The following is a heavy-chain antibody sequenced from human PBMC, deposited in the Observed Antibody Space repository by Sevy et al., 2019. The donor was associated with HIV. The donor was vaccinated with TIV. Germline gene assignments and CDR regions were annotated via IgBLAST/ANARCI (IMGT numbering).Heavy chain of an antibody. CDR1: GFTFSNYN. CDR2: ISGDGVYV. V-gene: IGHV3-21*01. CDR3: VAVYCTGGRCYWFDP. J-gene: IGHJ5*02. Sequence: GGSLRLSCAASGFTFSNYNMNWVRLAPGKGLDWVSSISGDGVYVHYADSVKGRFTISRDNAKNSLYLQMNSLRVEDTAVYYCVAVYCTGGRCYWFDPWGQRTLVTVSS. D-gene: IGHD2-15*01.